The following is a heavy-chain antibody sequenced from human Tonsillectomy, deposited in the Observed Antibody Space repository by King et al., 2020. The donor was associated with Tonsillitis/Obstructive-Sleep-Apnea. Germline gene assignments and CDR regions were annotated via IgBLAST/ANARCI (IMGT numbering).Heavy chain of an antibody. V-gene: IGHV3-48*02. Sequence: VQLVESGGGLVQPGGSLRLSCAASGFTFSGYSMNWVRQAPGKGLEWVSYIDSRSDTIYYADSVKGRFTISRDNAKNSLYLQMNSLRDDDTAGYYCVRDHCSSVTCYNFDCWGQGALVTVSS. D-gene: IGHD2-2*02. CDR2: IDSRSDTI. J-gene: IGHJ4*02. CDR3: VRDHCSSVTCYNFDC. CDR1: GFTFSGYS.